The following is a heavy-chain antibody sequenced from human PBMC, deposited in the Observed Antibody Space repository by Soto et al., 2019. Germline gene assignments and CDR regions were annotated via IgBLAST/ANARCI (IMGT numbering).Heavy chain of an antibody. J-gene: IGHJ4*02. Sequence: GGSLRLSCTASGFTFGDYAMSWFRQAPGKGLEWVGFIRSKAYGGTTEYAASVKGRFTISRDDSKSIAYLQMNSLKTEDTAMYYCTRARSQSIVATIFDYWGQGTLVTVSS. CDR1: GFTFGDYA. V-gene: IGHV3-49*03. CDR3: TRARSQSIVATIFDY. D-gene: IGHD5-12*01. CDR2: IRSKAYGGTT.